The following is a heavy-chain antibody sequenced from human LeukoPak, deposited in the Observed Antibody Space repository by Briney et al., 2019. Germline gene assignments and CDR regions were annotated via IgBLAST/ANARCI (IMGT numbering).Heavy chain of an antibody. CDR3: ARRRDLYSGSYYPFDY. D-gene: IGHD1-26*01. J-gene: IGHJ4*02. V-gene: IGHV5-51*01. CDR2: IYPGDSET. Sequence: GESLKISCKGSGYSFTSYWIAWVRQMPGKGLEWMGIIYPGDSETRYSPSFQGQVTISADKSISTAYLQWSSLKASDTAMYYCARRRDLYSGSYYPFDYWGQGTLVTVSS. CDR1: GYSFTSYW.